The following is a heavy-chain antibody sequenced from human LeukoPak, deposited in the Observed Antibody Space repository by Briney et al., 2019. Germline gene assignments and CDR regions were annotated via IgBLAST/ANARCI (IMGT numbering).Heavy chain of an antibody. Sequence: GGSLRLSCAASGFTFSSYAMSWVRQAPGKGLEWVSAISGSGGSTYYADSVKGRFTISRDNSKNTLYLQMNSLRAEDTAVYYCAKDPQQLVAGTFDYWGQGTLVTVSP. J-gene: IGHJ4*02. CDR1: GFTFSSYA. CDR2: ISGSGGST. V-gene: IGHV3-23*01. D-gene: IGHD6-13*01. CDR3: AKDPQQLVAGTFDY.